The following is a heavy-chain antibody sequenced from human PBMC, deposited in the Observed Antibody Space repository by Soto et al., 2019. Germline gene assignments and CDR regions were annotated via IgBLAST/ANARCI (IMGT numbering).Heavy chain of an antibody. D-gene: IGHD3-10*01. CDR1: GYTFTSYD. CDR2: MNPNSGNT. J-gene: IGHJ4*02. CDR3: ARRTNSYYYGSGSYGDDY. Sequence: QVQLVQSGAEVKKPGASVKVSCKASGYTFTSYDINWVRQATGQGLEWMGWMNPNSGNTGYAQKFQGRVTMTRNTSISTAYMELSRLRSEDTAVYYCARRTNSYYYGSGSYGDDYWGQGTLVTVSS. V-gene: IGHV1-8*01.